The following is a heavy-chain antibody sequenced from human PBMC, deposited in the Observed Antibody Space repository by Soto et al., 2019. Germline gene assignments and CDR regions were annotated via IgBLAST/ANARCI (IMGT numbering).Heavy chain of an antibody. D-gene: IGHD6-6*01. V-gene: IGHV3-30-3*01. CDR3: ARVYRNSSSSIVPYYFDY. J-gene: IGHJ4*02. Sequence: GGSLRLSCAASGFTFSSYAMHWVRQAPGKGLEWVAVISYDGSNKYYADSVKGRFTISRDNSKNTLYLQMNSLRAEDTAVYYCARVYRNSSSSIVPYYFDYWGQGTLVTVSS. CDR1: GFTFSSYA. CDR2: ISYDGSNK.